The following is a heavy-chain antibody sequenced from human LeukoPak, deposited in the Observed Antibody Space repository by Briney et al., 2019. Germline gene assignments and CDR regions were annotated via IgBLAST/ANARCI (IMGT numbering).Heavy chain of an antibody. V-gene: IGHV4-59*01. Sequence: SETLSLTCTVSGGSMSNYYWNWIRQPPGKGLEWIGYIYYTGSTNHNPSLKSRVTISVDTSKNQFSLKLSSVTAAGTAVYYCARGLGWELNYWGQGTLVTVSS. CDR3: ARGLGWELNY. CDR2: IYYTGST. J-gene: IGHJ4*02. D-gene: IGHD1-26*01. CDR1: GGSMSNYY.